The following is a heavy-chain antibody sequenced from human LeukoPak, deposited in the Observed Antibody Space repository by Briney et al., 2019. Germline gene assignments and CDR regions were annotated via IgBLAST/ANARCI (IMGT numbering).Heavy chain of an antibody. CDR1: GFTFSSYE. V-gene: IGHV3-48*03. J-gene: IGHJ3*02. D-gene: IGHD1-1*01. Sequence: PGGSLRLSCAASGFTFSSYEMNWVRQAPGKGLEWVSYISSRGSAIYYADSVKGRFTISRDNAKNSLYLLMNSLRADDTAVYYCARGGHDPGIPFDIWGQGTMVTVSS. CDR3: ARGGHDPGIPFDI. CDR2: ISSRGSAI.